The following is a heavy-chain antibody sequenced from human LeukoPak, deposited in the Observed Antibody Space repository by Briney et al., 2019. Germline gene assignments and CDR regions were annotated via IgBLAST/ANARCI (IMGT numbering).Heavy chain of an antibody. CDR2: IDDSGNT. CDR3: ARSDYHGSGSHTVFDAFDI. J-gene: IGHJ3*02. V-gene: IGHV4-59*01. CDR1: GGSISSYY. Sequence: SETLSLTCTVSGGSISSYYWSWMRRPTVKGLEWIGYIDDSGNTDYNPSLKSQVTISVDRSKNQLSLKLSFVTAADTAVYYCARSDYHGSGSHTVFDAFDIWGQGTRVTVSS. D-gene: IGHD3-10*01.